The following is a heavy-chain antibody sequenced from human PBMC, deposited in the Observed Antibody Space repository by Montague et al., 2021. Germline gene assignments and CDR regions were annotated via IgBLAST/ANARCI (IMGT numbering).Heavy chain of an antibody. J-gene: IGHJ6*02. Sequence: SLRLSCAASGFTFSSYAMNWVRQAPGKGLEWVSYITSTSRTIYYADSVKGRFTISRDNAKNSLYLQMNSLRDDDTAVYYCASEDYFDSVNYYYYGMDVWGQGTTVTVSS. D-gene: IGHD3-10*01. CDR2: ITSTSRTI. V-gene: IGHV3-48*02. CDR1: GFTFSSYA. CDR3: ASEDYFDSVNYYYYGMDV.